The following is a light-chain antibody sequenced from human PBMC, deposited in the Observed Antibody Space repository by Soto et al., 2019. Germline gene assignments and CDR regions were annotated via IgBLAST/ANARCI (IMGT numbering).Light chain of an antibody. CDR3: QQYNNWPRT. V-gene: IGKV3-15*01. CDR2: GAS. J-gene: IGKJ1*01. Sequence: ETLMTQSAATLSVSPGERVTLSCRASQSVNSNLAWYQQKPGQAPRLLIYGASTRVTGIPARFSGSGSGTDFTLAISSLQSEDFAVYYRQQYNNWPRTFGQGPKVEIK. CDR1: QSVNSN.